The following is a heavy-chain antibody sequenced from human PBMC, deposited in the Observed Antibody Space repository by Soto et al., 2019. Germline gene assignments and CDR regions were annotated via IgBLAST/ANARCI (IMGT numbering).Heavy chain of an antibody. CDR1: GGTFSSYA. CDR2: IIPIFGTA. Sequence: SVKVSCKASGGTFSSYAISWVRQAPGQGLEWMGGIIPIFGTANYAQKFQGRVAITADESTSTAYMELSSLRSEDTAVYYCARVPLRGWSGYYYYYYGMDVWGQGTTVTVSS. CDR3: ARVPLRGWSGYYYYYYGMDV. J-gene: IGHJ6*02. D-gene: IGHD3-3*01. V-gene: IGHV1-69*13.